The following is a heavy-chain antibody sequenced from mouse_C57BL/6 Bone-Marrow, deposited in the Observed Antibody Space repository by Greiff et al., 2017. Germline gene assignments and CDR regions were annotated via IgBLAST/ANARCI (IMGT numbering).Heavy chain of an antibody. Sequence: VQLQQSGAELAKPGASVKLSCKASGYTFTSYWMHWVKQRPGQGLEWIGYITPSSGYTKYNQKFKDKATLTADKSSSTAYMQLSSLTYEDAAVXYCATGGNYAWFAYWGQGTLVTVSA. CDR1: GYTFTSYW. V-gene: IGHV1-7*01. CDR2: ITPSSGYT. J-gene: IGHJ3*01. D-gene: IGHD2-1*01. CDR3: ATGGNYAWFAY.